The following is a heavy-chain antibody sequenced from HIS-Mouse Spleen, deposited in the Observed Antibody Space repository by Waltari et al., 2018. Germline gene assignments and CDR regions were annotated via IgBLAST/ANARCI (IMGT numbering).Heavy chain of an antibody. Sequence: QLQLQESGPGLVKPSETLSLTCTVSGGSISSSSYYWGWIRQHPGKGLEWIGSIYYSGSTYYNPSLKSRVTISVDTSKNQFSLKLSSVTAADTAVYYCAREIPYSSSWYDWYFDLWGRGTLVTVYS. V-gene: IGHV4-39*07. CDR2: IYYSGST. CDR3: AREIPYSSSWYDWYFDL. D-gene: IGHD6-13*01. J-gene: IGHJ2*01. CDR1: GGSISSSSYY.